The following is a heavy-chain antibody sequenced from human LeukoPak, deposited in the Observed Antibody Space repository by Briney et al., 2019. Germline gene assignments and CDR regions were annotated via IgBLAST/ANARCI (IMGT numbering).Heavy chain of an antibody. CDR1: GGTFSSYA. CDR3: ARTGRRYYDSSGYYYAY. Sequence: SVKVSCKASGGTFSSYAISWVRQAPGQGLEWMGGIIPIFGTANYAQKFQGRVTITADESTSTAYMELSSLRSEDTAVYYCARTGRRYYDSSGYYYAYWGQGTLVTVSS. D-gene: IGHD3-22*01. CDR2: IIPIFGTA. V-gene: IGHV1-69*13. J-gene: IGHJ4*02.